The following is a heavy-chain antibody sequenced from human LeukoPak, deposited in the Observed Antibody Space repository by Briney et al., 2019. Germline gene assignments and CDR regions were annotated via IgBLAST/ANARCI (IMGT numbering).Heavy chain of an antibody. V-gene: IGHV3-38-3*01. CDR3: ARALQLWSPFDY. Sequence: GGSLRLSCAASGFTVSSNEMSWVRQAPGKGLEWVSSISGGSTYYADSRKGRFTISRDNSKNTLHLQMNSLRAEDTAVYYCARALQLWSPFDYWGQGTLVTVSS. J-gene: IGHJ4*02. CDR1: GFTVSSNE. CDR2: ISGGST. D-gene: IGHD5-18*01.